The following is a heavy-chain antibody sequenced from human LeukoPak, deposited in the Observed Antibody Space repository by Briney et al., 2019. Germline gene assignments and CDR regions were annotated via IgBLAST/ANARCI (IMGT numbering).Heavy chain of an antibody. CDR1: GGSFSGYY. J-gene: IGHJ4*02. V-gene: IGHV4-34*01. CDR2: INHSGST. Sequence: PSETLSLTCAVYGGSFSGYYWSCIRQPPGKGLEWIGEINHSGSTNYNPSLKSRVTISVDTSKNQFSLKLSSVTAADTAVYYCARDLRYFDWLPKDYFDYWGQGTLVTVSS. CDR3: ARDLRYFDWLPKDYFDY. D-gene: IGHD3-9*01.